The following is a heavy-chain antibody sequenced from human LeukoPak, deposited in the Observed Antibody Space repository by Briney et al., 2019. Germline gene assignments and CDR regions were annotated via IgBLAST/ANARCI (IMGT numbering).Heavy chain of an antibody. J-gene: IGHJ4*02. V-gene: IGHV4-30-2*01. CDR2: IYHSGST. Sequence: SETLSLTCTVSGGSISSGGYYWSWIRQPPGKGLEWIGYIYHSGSTYYNPSLKSRVTISVDRSKNQFSLKLSSVTAADTAVYYCARDEAGRYSSSPYWGQGTLVTVSS. D-gene: IGHD6-6*01. CDR1: GGSISSGGYY. CDR3: ARDEAGRYSSSPY.